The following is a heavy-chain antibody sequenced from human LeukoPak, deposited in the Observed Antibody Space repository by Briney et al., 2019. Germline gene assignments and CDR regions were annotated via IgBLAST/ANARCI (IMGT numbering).Heavy chain of an antibody. D-gene: IGHD1-20*01. CDR2: IWFDGSNK. CDR3: AKDRGSGYNWNDVLDY. Sequence: GGSLRLSCAASGFTFSSYSMNWVRQAPGKGLEWVAVIWFDGSNKNYADSVKGRFTISRDNSKNTVYLQMNSLRAEDTAVYYCAKDRGSGYNWNDVLDYWGQGTLVTVSS. CDR1: GFTFSSYS. V-gene: IGHV3-30*02. J-gene: IGHJ4*02.